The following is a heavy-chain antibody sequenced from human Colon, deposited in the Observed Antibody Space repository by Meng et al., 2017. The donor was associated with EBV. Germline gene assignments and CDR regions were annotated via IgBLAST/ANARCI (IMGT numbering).Heavy chain of an antibody. V-gene: IGHV4-34*01. J-gene: IGHJ4*02. Sequence: QVLLQPLSAELSQSSWPLSLTCTFNGGSLSRYVWSWLRQPPGEGMELIGEVSHPGSATYNPSLKSRVTISVDASEQQFSLRLTSVTAADSAVYYCARVPTTGYKDHWGQGTLVTVSS. CDR1: GGSLSRYV. CDR3: ARVPTTGYKDH. D-gene: IGHD3-9*01. CDR2: VSHPGSA.